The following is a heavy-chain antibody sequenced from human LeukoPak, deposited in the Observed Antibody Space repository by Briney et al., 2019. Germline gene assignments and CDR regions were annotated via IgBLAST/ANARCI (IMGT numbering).Heavy chain of an antibody. D-gene: IGHD6-13*01. CDR2: ISWNSGSI. Sequence: GGSLRLSCAASGFTFDDYAMHWVRQAPGKGLEWVSGISWNSGSIGYADSVKGRFTISRDNSKNTLYLQMNSLRAEDAAVYYCAKKLGIPGYTSSWPPADYWGQGTLVTVSS. CDR1: GFTFDDYA. CDR3: AKKLGIPGYTSSWPPADY. J-gene: IGHJ4*02. V-gene: IGHV3-9*01.